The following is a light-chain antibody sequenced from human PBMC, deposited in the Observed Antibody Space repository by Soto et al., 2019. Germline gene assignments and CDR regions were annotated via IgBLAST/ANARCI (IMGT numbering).Light chain of an antibody. CDR3: GTWDIRLNINWV. Sequence: QSVLTQPPSVSAAPGQTVTISCSGSSSNIGHNYVSWYQHLPGEAPRLLIFENNKRRPGIPDRFSGSKSGTSATLAITGLQTGDEAEYYCGTWDIRLNINWVFGGGTKLTVL. V-gene: IGLV1-51*02. CDR1: SSNIGHNY. J-gene: IGLJ3*02. CDR2: ENN.